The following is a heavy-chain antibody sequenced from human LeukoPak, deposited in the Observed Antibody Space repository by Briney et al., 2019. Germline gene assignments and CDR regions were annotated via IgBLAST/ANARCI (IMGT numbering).Heavy chain of an antibody. CDR1: GFTFSSYW. Sequence: PGGSLRLSCAASGFTFSSYWMHWVRHAPGKGPVWVSRISPDGSTTGHADSVKGRFTTSRDNAKNTLLLQMNSLRAEDTAVYYCARDVVGATYFDWGQGTLVTVSS. D-gene: IGHD1-26*01. V-gene: IGHV3-74*01. CDR3: ARDVVGATYFD. J-gene: IGHJ4*02. CDR2: ISPDGSTT.